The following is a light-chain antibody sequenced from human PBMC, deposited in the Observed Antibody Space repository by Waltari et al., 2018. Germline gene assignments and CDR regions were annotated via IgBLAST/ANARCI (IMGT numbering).Light chain of an antibody. J-gene: IGLJ2*01. CDR2: GNS. V-gene: IGLV1-47*01. CDR1: SSNIGSNY. Sequence: QSVLTQPPSASGTPGQRVTISCSGSSSNIGSNYVYWYQQLPGTAPKLLIYGNSQRPSGVPDRFSGSKSGTSASLAISGLRSEDEADYYCAAWDDSLSGRVVFGGGTKLTVL. CDR3: AAWDDSLSGRVV.